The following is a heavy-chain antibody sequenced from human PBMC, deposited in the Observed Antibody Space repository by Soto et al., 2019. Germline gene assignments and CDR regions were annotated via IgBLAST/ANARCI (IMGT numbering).Heavy chain of an antibody. CDR1: GGSISSYY. D-gene: IGHD1-26*01. CDR3: ARVQGATTLDY. J-gene: IGHJ4*02. CDR2: IYYSGST. Sequence: SETLSLTCTVSGGSISSYYWSWIRQPPGKGLEWIGYIYYSGSTNYNPSLKSRVTISVDTSKNQFSLKLSSVTAADTAVYYCARVQGATTLDYWGQGTLVNVSS. V-gene: IGHV4-59*01.